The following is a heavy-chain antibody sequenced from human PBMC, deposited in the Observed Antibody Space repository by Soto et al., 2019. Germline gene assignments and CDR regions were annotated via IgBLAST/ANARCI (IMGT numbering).Heavy chain of an antibody. Sequence: QVQLQESGPGLVKPSQTLSLTCTVSGGSISSGCYYWCWIRQNPGKVLEWIGYIYYSGITYYNPSLKSRVTISVDTSKNQFSLKLRSVTAADTAVYYCARGIAAAGTSMDVWGQGTTVTVSS. J-gene: IGHJ6*02. CDR2: IYYSGIT. D-gene: IGHD6-13*01. CDR1: GGSISSGCYY. V-gene: IGHV4-31*03. CDR3: ARGIAAAGTSMDV.